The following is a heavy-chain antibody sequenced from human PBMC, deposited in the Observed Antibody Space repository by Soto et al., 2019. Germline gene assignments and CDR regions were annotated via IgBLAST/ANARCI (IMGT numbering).Heavy chain of an antibody. V-gene: IGHV3-23*01. CDR3: AKGKANSVFGVDTLFDY. J-gene: IGHJ4*02. CDR1: GFTFSNHA. CDR2: ISGSGGNT. D-gene: IGHD3-3*01. Sequence: LRLSCAASGFTFSNHAMSWVRQAPGKGLEWVSLISGSGGNTNYADSVRGRFTISRDNSKKTVYLQMNSLRADDTAVYYCAKGKANSVFGVDTLFDYWGQGTLVTVSS.